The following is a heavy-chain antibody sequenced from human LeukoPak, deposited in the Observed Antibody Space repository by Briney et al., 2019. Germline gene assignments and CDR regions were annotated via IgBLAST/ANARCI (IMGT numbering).Heavy chain of an antibody. V-gene: IGHV3-23*01. Sequence: GGSLRLSCAASGFTFSSYAMSWVRQAPGKGLEWVSAISGSGGSTYYADSVKGRFTISRDNSKNTLYLQMNSLRAEDTAVYYCAKDRQAYQLLSCYFDYWGQGTLVTVSS. J-gene: IGHJ4*02. CDR1: GFTFSSYA. D-gene: IGHD2-2*01. CDR2: ISGSGGST. CDR3: AKDRQAYQLLSCYFDY.